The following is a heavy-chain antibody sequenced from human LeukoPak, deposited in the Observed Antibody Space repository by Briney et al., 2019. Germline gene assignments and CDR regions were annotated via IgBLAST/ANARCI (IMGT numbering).Heavy chain of an antibody. CDR1: GGSISSYY. Sequence: SETLSLTCTVSGGSISSYYWSWIRQPPGKGLEWIGYIYYSGSTNYNPSLKSRVTISVDTSKNQCSLKLSSVTAADTAVYYCARLNRPYYYDSSGYYEIWFDPWGQGTLVTVSS. CDR3: ARLNRPYYYDSSGYYEIWFDP. CDR2: IYYSGST. V-gene: IGHV4-59*08. J-gene: IGHJ5*02. D-gene: IGHD3-22*01.